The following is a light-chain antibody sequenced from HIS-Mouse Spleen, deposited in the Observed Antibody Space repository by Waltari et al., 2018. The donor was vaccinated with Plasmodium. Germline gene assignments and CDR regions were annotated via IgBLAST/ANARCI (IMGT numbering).Light chain of an antibody. V-gene: IGLV3-1*01. CDR3: QAWDSSTVV. Sequence: SYALTPPPSVPVSPGHTDNLLCSGEIVGYIYACWYQQQPGQSPVLVIYQDSKRPSGIPERFSGSNSGNTATLTISGTQAMDEADYYCQAWDSSTVVFGGGTKLTVL. CDR1: IVGYIY. CDR2: QDS. J-gene: IGLJ2*01.